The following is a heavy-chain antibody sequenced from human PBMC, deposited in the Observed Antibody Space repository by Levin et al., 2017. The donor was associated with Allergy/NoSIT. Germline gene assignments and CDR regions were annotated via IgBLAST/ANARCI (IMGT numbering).Heavy chain of an antibody. V-gene: IGHV7-4-1*02. J-gene: IGHJ4*02. CDR3: ARELEEIVVVVAASSLDY. Sequence: GESLKISCKASGYTFTSYAMNWVRQAPGQGLEWMGWINTNTGNPTYAQGFTGRFVFSLDTSVSTAYLQISSLKAEDTAVYYCARELEEIVVVVAASSLDYWGQGTLVTVSS. CDR1: GYTFTSYA. CDR2: INTNTGNP. D-gene: IGHD2-15*01.